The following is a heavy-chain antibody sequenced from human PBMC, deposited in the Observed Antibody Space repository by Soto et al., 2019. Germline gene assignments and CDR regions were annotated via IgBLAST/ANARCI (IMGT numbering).Heavy chain of an antibody. CDR1: GYTFTSYG. V-gene: IGHV1-18*01. CDR3: ARLKVVQASYYYYGMDV. CDR2: ISPYNGNT. J-gene: IGHJ6*02. D-gene: IGHD2-2*01. Sequence: ASVKVSCKASGYTFTSYGISWVRQAPGQGLEWMAWISPYNGNTNYAQKLQGRVTMTTDTSTSTASTEPRSLRSDDTAVYYCARLKVVQASYYYYGMDVCGQGTTVTV.